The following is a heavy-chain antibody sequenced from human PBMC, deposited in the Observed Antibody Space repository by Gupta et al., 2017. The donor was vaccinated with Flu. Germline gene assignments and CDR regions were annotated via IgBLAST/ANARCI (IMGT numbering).Heavy chain of an antibody. CDR3: ARDGVGTAMVYY. CDR1: FSSYW. D-gene: IGHD5-18*01. Sequence: FSSYWMSWVRQAPGKGLEWVANIKQDGSEKYYVDSVKGRFTISRDNAKNSLYLQMNSLRAEDTAVYYCARDGVGTAMVYYWGQGTLVTVSS. J-gene: IGHJ4*02. CDR2: IKQDGSEK. V-gene: IGHV3-7*01.